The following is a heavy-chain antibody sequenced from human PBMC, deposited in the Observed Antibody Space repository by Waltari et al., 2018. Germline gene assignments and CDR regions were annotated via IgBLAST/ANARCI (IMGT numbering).Heavy chain of an antibody. J-gene: IGHJ6*03. CDR3: ARESVAARTGYYYYMDV. CDR2: IYYSGSP. V-gene: IGHV4-59*01. CDR1: GGSISSYY. D-gene: IGHD6-6*01. Sequence: QVQLQESGPGLVKPSETLSLTCTVSGGSISSYYWSWIRQPPGKGLEWIGYIYYSGSPNYHPSLKSRVPISVDTSKNQFSLKLSSVTAADTAVYYCARESVAARTGYYYYMDVWGKGTTVTVSS.